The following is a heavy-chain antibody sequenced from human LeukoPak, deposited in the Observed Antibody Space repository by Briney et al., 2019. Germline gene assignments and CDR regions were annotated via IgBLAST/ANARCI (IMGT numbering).Heavy chain of an antibody. CDR1: GFTFSSYA. D-gene: IGHD3-22*01. Sequence: GGSLRLSCAASGFTFSSYAMSWVRQAPGKGLEWVSYISGTSTNIYYADSVKGRFTISRDNAKNSLYLQLNSLRAEDTAVYYCARSGTTYYYDSSTRIWGQGTMVTVSS. J-gene: IGHJ3*02. CDR2: ISGTSTNI. CDR3: ARSGTTYYYDSSTRI. V-gene: IGHV3-48*04.